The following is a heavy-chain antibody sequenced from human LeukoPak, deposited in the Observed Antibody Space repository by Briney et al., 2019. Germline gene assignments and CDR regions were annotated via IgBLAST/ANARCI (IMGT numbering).Heavy chain of an antibody. CDR3: AKDMIVLGFASDFDY. CDR2: ISNSGGST. V-gene: IGHV3-23*01. CDR1: GFTFSNYA. D-gene: IGHD3-22*01. J-gene: IGHJ4*02. Sequence: GGSLRLSCAASGFTFSNYALSWVRQAPGKGLEWVSSISNSGGSTYYADPVKGRFTISRDNSRNTLYLQMNSLRAEDTAVYYCAKDMIVLGFASDFDYWGQGTLVTVSS.